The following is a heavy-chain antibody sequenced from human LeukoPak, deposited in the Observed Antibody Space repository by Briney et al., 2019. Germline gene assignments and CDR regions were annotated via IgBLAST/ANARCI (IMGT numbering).Heavy chain of an antibody. V-gene: IGHV4-59*01. CDR2: IYYDGTP. Sequence: PSETLSLTCTVSGDSMNKYYWCWVRQSPGKGLEWIGYIYYDGTPDYNPSLTGRVTMSIDTSKNQFSLRLRSLTAADTAVYYCARSAGNNSWPFDLWGRGTLVTVSS. CDR3: ARSAGNNSWPFDL. J-gene: IGHJ2*01. CDR1: GDSMNKYY. D-gene: IGHD1-1*01.